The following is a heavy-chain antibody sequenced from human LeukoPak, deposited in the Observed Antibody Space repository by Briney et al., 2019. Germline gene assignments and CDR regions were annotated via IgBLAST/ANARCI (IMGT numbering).Heavy chain of an antibody. CDR1: GGSISSYY. CDR3: AREDCSSTSCPHAFDI. D-gene: IGHD2-2*01. J-gene: IGHJ3*02. V-gene: IGHV4-4*07. Sequence: SETLSLTCTVSGGSISSYYWSWIRRPAGKGLEWIGRIYTSGSTSYNPSLKSRVTMSVDTSKNQFSLKLSSVTAADTAVYYCAREDCSSTSCPHAFDIWGQGAMVTVSS. CDR2: IYTSGST.